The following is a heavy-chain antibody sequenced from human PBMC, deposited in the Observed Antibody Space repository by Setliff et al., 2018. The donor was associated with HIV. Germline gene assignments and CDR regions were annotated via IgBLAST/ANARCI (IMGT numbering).Heavy chain of an antibody. CDR3: AKPLTQWGVSPYHYAVDV. D-gene: IGHD1-26*01. Sequence: GGSLRLSCAASGFTVSTNYMSWVRQAPGKGLEWVSIIYTGGSTYYADSVKGRFTISTDNSKNTLYLQMNGLRAEDTAVYYCAKPLTQWGVSPYHYAVDVWGQGTTVTVSS. CDR1: GFTVSTNY. V-gene: IGHV3-53*01. J-gene: IGHJ6*02. CDR2: IYTGGST.